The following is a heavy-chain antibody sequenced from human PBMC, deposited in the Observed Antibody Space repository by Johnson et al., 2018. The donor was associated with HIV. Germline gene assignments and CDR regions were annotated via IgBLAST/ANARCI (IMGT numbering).Heavy chain of an antibody. J-gene: IGHJ3*02. Sequence: EVQLVESGGGLVQPGGSLRLSCAASGFTFSSYAMHWVRQAPGKGLEWVGRIKSKTDGGTTDYAAPMKGRFTISRDDSKNTLYLQMNSLKTEDTAVYYCTTDPHRVSSWGGGDAFDIWGQGTMVTVSS. V-gene: IGHV3-15*01. CDR3: TTDPHRVSSWGGGDAFDI. CDR1: GFTFSSYA. CDR2: IKSKTDGGTT. D-gene: IGHD6-13*01.